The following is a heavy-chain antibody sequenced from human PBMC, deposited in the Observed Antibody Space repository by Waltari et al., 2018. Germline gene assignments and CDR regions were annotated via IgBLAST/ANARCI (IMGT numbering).Heavy chain of an antibody. CDR2: IHYRGDT. CDR3: ARYGTGTKKNFDL. Sequence: QVQLQESGPGLVKPSETLSLTCTVSGGSFTDYYWSWIRQPPGKGLEWIGYIHYRGDTNHNPSLKGRVPISSDTSQSQFSLELSSVTAADTAVYYCARYGTGTKKNFDLWGRGTLVTVSS. CDR1: GGSFTDYY. J-gene: IGHJ2*01. D-gene: IGHD1-1*01. V-gene: IGHV4-59*08.